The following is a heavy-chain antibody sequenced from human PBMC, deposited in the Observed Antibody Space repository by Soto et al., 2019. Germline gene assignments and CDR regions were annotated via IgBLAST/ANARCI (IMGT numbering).Heavy chain of an antibody. V-gene: IGHV3-23*01. CDR3: AKGRGGSGSLPPRFDF. CDR1: GFTFNNYA. CDR2: ISGGGDTT. D-gene: IGHD3-10*01. Sequence: EVQLLESGGGLVQPGGSLRLSCAASGFTFNNYAMTWVRQAPGKGLEWVSAISGGGDTTSYADSVKGRFTVSRDGSKNTQYLQMSSLRAEVTALYYCAKGRGGSGSLPPRFDFWGQGTLVTVSS. J-gene: IGHJ4*02.